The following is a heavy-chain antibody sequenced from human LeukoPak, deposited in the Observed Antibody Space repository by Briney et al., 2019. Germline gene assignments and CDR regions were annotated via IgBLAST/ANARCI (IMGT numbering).Heavy chain of an antibody. Sequence: PGGSLRLSCAASGFTFSSYGMHWARQAPGKGLEWVAFIRYDGSNKYYADSVKGRFTISRDNSKNTLYLQMNSLRVEDAAIYYCAKGRGYCTGGSCYSDYWGQGTLVTVSS. CDR1: GFTFSSYG. V-gene: IGHV3-30*02. CDR2: IRYDGSNK. CDR3: AKGRGYCTGGSCYSDY. D-gene: IGHD2-15*01. J-gene: IGHJ4*02.